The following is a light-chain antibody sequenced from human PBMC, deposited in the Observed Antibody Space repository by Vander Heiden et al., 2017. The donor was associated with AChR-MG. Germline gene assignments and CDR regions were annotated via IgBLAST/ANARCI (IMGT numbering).Light chain of an antibody. V-gene: IGLV2-14*03. Sequence: QSVLTQPASVSGSPGQSITISCTGTTSDIGAYNYVSWYQQHPGKAPKLMIYDVTNRPSGVSDRFSGSKSGYTASLTISGLQPEDEADYYCTSYSSATPVVFGGGTKLTVL. CDR2: DVT. J-gene: IGLJ2*01. CDR3: TSYSSATPVV. CDR1: TSDIGAYNY.